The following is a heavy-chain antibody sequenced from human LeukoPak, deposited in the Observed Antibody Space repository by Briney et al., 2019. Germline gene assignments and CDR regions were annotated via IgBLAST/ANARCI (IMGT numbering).Heavy chain of an antibody. CDR1: GFTVSSNY. V-gene: IGHV3-66*04. D-gene: IGHD2-2*01. CDR2: IYSGGST. Sequence: GGSLRLSCAASGFTVSSNYMSWVRQAPGKGLEWVSVIYSGGSTYYADSAKGRFTISRDNSKNTLYLQMNSLRAEDTAVYYCARHRGYCSSTSCYPYYFDYWGQGTLVTVSS. CDR3: ARHRGYCSSTSCYPYYFDY. J-gene: IGHJ4*02.